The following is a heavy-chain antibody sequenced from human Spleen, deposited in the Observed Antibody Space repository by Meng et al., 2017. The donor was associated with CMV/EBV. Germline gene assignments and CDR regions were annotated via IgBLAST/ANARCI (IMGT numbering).Heavy chain of an antibody. CDR2: IYHSGST. Sequence: SETLSLTCTVSGYSISSGYYWGWIRQPPGKGLEWIGSIYHSGSTYYNPSLKSRVTISVDTSKNQFSLRLSSVTAADTAVYYCARGQRRVLRFLDRPFDYWGQGTLVTVSS. V-gene: IGHV4-38-2*02. D-gene: IGHD3-3*01. CDR1: GYSISSGYY. J-gene: IGHJ4*02. CDR3: ARGQRRVLRFLDRPFDY.